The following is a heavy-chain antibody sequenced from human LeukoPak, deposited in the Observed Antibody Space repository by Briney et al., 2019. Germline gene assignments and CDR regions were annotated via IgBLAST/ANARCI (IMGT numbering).Heavy chain of an antibody. D-gene: IGHD6-13*01. V-gene: IGHV3-33*08. CDR1: GFTFSSYG. J-gene: IGHJ4*02. Sequence: GRSLRLSCAASGFTFSSYGMHWVRQAPGKGLEWVAVIWYGGSNKYYADSVKGRFTISRDQANNTLYLQMNTLRDEDTAVYYCARGPRYSFYWGQGTLVSVSS. CDR2: IWYGGSNK. CDR3: ARGPRYSFY.